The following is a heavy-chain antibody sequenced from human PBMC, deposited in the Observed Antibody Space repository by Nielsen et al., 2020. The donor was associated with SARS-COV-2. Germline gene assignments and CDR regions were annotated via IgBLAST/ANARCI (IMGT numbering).Heavy chain of an antibody. CDR2: IYTSGST. CDR1: GGSISSYY. CDR3: AGVLGYCSGGSWGGLCWLDP. D-gene: IGHD2-15*01. V-gene: IGHV4-4*07. J-gene: IGHJ5*02. Sequence: SETLSLTCTVSGGSISSYYWSWIRQPAGKGLEWIGRIYTSGSTNYNPSLKSRVTMSVDTSKNQFSLKLSSVTAADTAVYYCAGVLGYCSGGSWGGLCWLDPWGQGTLVTVSS.